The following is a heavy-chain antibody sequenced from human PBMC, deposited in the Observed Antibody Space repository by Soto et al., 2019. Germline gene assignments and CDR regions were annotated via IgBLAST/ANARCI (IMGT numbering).Heavy chain of an antibody. V-gene: IGHV4-39*01. CDR3: ARTVVLRFLEWPQPGYMDV. D-gene: IGHD3-3*01. Sequence: PSETLSLTCTVSGGSISSSSYYWGWIRQPPGKGLEWIGSIYYSGSTHYNPSLKSRVTISVDTSKNQFSLKLSSVTAADTAVYYCARTVVLRFLEWPQPGYMDVWGKGTTVTVSS. CDR1: GGSISSSSYY. CDR2: IYYSGST. J-gene: IGHJ6*03.